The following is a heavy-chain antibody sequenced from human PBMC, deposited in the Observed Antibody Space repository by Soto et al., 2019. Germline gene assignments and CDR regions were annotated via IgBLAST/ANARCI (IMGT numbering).Heavy chain of an antibody. CDR3: ARQLGRDYYDSSVVDY. CDR1: GGSISSGGYC. J-gene: IGHJ4*02. D-gene: IGHD3-22*01. Sequence: SETLSLTCAVAGGSISSGGYCWSWIRQTPGKGLEWIGCIYHSGSTYYNPSLKSRVTISVDTSKNQFSLKLSSVTAADTAVYYCARQLGRDYYDSSVVDYWGQGTLVTVSS. CDR2: IYHSGST. V-gene: IGHV4-30-2*03.